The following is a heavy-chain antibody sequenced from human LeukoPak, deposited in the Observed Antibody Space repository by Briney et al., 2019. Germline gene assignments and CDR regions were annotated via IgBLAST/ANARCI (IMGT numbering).Heavy chain of an antibody. CDR1: GFTFSSYS. J-gene: IGHJ4*02. CDR3: ARAGGDFGWLPIPDY. Sequence: GGSLRLSCAASGFTFSSYSMNWVRQAPGKGLEWVSSISSSSSYIYYADSVKGRFTISRDNAKNSLYLQMNSLRAEDTAVYYCARAGGDFGWLPIPDYWGQGTLVTVSS. D-gene: IGHD3-9*01. V-gene: IGHV3-21*01. CDR2: ISSSSSYI.